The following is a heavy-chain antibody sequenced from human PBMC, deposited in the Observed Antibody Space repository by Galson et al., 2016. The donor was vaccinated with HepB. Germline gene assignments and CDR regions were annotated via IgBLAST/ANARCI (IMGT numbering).Heavy chain of an antibody. CDR3: AKEATATTGAKTKRVWYFDL. CDR1: GGSISSSHYY. J-gene: IGHJ2*01. CDR2: ISTSSSTI. V-gene: IGHV3-11*04. D-gene: IGHD1-7*01. Sequence: LSLTCTVSGGSISSSHYYCGWIRQPPGKGLEWISYISTSSSTIYYADSVKGRFTISRDDATNSLYLQMNSLRDEDTAVYYCAKEATATTGAKTKRVWYFDLWGRGTLVTVSS.